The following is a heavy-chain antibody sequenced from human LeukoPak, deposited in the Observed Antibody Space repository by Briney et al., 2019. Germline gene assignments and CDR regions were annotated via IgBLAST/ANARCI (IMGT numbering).Heavy chain of an antibody. CDR1: GYTFTSYG. J-gene: IGHJ5*02. V-gene: IGHV1-18*01. CDR3: AYSSSWYGQGWFDP. CDR2: ISAYNGNT. Sequence: GASVKVSCKASGYTFTSYGISWVRQAPGQGLEWMGWISAYNGNTNYAQKLQGRVTMTTDTSTSTAYMELSSLRSEDTAVYYCAYSSSWYGQGWFDPWGQGTLVTVSS. D-gene: IGHD6-13*01.